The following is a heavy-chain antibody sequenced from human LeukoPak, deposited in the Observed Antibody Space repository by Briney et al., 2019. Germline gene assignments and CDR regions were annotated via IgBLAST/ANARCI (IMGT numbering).Heavy chain of an antibody. J-gene: IGHJ4*02. V-gene: IGHV3-23*01. Sequence: GGSLRLSCGASGFTFSSNAMYWVRQAPGKGLEWVSGISDSGRSTYYADSVKGRFTISRDNSKNTLYLQMNSLRAEDTAVYYCAKAVATQLGYWGQGTLVTVSS. D-gene: IGHD5-12*01. CDR1: GFTFSSNA. CDR3: AKAVATQLGY. CDR2: ISDSGRST.